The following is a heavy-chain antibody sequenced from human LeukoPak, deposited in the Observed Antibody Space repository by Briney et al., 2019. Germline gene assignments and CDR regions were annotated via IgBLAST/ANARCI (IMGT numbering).Heavy chain of an antibody. J-gene: IGHJ5*02. CDR3: ARRLTQYDCFDP. CDR2: TYYRSTWYN. V-gene: IGHV6-1*01. D-gene: IGHD2-2*01. CDR1: GDSVSSNSVT. Sequence: SQTLSLTCAISGDSVSSNSVTWNWIRQSPSRGLEWLGRTYYRSTWYNDYAVSVRGRITVSPDTSKNQFSLHLNSVTPEDTAVYYCARRLTQYDCFDPWGQGILVTVTS.